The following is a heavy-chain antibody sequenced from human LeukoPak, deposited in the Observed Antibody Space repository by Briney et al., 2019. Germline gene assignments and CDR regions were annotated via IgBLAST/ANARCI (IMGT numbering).Heavy chain of an antibody. CDR3: VRGGPPYYYYYYGMDV. CDR1: GYTFTSYD. Sequence: ASVKVSCKASGYTFTSYDINWMRQATGQGLEWMGWMNPNSGNTGYAQKFQGRVTMTRNTSISTAYMELSSLRSEDTAVYYCVRGGPPYYYYYYGMDVWGQGTTVTVSS. V-gene: IGHV1-8*01. J-gene: IGHJ6*02. CDR2: MNPNSGNT.